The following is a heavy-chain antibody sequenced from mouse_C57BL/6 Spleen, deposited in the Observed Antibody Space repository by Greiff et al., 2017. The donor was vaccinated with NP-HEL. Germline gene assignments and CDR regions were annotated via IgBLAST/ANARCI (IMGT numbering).Heavy chain of an antibody. CDR1: GFNIKDYY. D-gene: IGHD2-4*01. V-gene: IGHV14-1*01. CDR2: IDPEDGDT. CDR3: THYDYDGGYAMDY. Sequence: VQLKESGAELVRPGASVKLSCTASGFNIKDYYMHWVKQRPEQGLEWIGRIDPEDGDTEYAPKFQGKATMTADTSSNTAYLQLSSLTSEDTAVYYCTHYDYDGGYAMDYWGQGTSVTVSS. J-gene: IGHJ4*01.